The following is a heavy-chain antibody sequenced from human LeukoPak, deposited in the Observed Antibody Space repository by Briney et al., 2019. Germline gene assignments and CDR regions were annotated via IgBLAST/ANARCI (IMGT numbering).Heavy chain of an antibody. Sequence: PGGTLTLTCAASGCSFTNTPSKALGQARGREGEGVGRIKSKTDGATTDYAAPVKGRFTISRDDSTNTVDLQMNSLNTEDSAIYDCMCDYDAWRRIDYWGQGTLVTVSS. CDR3: MCDYDAWRRIDY. CDR1: GCSFTNTP. D-gene: IGHD4/OR15-4a*01. J-gene: IGHJ4*02. V-gene: IGHV3-15*01. CDR2: IKSKTDGATT.